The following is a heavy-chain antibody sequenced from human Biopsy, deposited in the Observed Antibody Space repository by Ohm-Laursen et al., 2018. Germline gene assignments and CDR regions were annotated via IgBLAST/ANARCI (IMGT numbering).Heavy chain of an antibody. CDR3: VRGLADGVHLN. D-gene: IGHD4-17*01. V-gene: IGHV3-66*01. CDR1: GFTINSNY. Sequence: SLRLSCAASGFTINSNYMNWARQAPGKGLEWVSVIYTGDITSYADSVKCRFTISRDISKNALYLHMNSLRAEDRGVYYCVRGLADGVHLNWGQGTLVAVSS. CDR2: IYTGDIT. J-gene: IGHJ4*02.